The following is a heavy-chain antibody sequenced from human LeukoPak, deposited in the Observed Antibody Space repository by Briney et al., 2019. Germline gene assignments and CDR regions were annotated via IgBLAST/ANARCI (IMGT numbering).Heavy chain of an antibody. Sequence: LGGSLRLSCGASGFTFSSYAMSWVRQAPGKGLEWVSVIYSGGSTYYADSVKGRFTISRDNSKNTLYLQMNSLRAEDTAVYYCARVVVVVTPAFTHGWYFDLWGRGTLVTVSS. J-gene: IGHJ2*01. D-gene: IGHD3-22*01. CDR2: IYSGGST. CDR3: ARVVVVVTPAFTHGWYFDL. CDR1: GFTFSSYA. V-gene: IGHV3-66*01.